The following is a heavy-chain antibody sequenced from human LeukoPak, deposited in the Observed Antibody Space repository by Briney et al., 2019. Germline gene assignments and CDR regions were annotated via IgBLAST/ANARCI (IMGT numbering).Heavy chain of an antibody. CDR3: ARVVRAEVDYFDY. Sequence: SSETLSLTCTVSGGSISSSSYYWGWIRQPPGKGLEWIGSIYYSGSTYYNPSLKSRVTISVDTSKNQFSLKLSSVTAADTAVYYCARVVRAEVDYFDYWGQGTLVTVSS. CDR1: GGSISSSSYY. V-gene: IGHV4-39*07. CDR2: IYYSGST. D-gene: IGHD1-14*01. J-gene: IGHJ4*02.